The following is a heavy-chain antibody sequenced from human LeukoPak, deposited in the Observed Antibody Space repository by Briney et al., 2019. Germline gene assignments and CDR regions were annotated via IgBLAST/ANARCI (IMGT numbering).Heavy chain of an antibody. D-gene: IGHD3-22*01. CDR3: ANLPWGYYDSSGPTAFDI. CDR2: IKQDGSEK. V-gene: IGHV3-7*01. J-gene: IGHJ3*02. Sequence: GGSLRLSCAASGFTFSSYWMSWVRQAPGKGLEWVANIKQDGSEKYYVDSVKGRFTISRDNSKNTLYLQMNSLRAEDTAVYYCANLPWGYYDSSGPTAFDIWGQGTMVTVSS. CDR1: GFTFSSYW.